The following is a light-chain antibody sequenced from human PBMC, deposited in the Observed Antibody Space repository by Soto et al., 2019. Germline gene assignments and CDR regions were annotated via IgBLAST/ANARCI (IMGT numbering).Light chain of an antibody. V-gene: IGLV2-8*01. CDR2: EVA. Sequence: QSALTQPRSASGSPGQSVTISCSGTSSDVGAYNYVSWYQQHPGKAPRLMIYEVAKRPSGVPDRFSGSKSGNTASLTVSGLQPEDEADYYCSSYAGSNNSVFGGGTKLTVL. CDR3: SSYAGSNNSV. CDR1: SSDVGAYNY. J-gene: IGLJ3*02.